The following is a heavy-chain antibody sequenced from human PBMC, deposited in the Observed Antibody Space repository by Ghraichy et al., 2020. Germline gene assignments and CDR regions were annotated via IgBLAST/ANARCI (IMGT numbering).Heavy chain of an antibody. CDR1: GGSISSGGYY. CDR2: IYYSGST. D-gene: IGHD3-10*01. J-gene: IGHJ4*02. V-gene: IGHV4-31*03. CDR3: AREKYYYGSGSYRMFDY. Sequence: SQTLSLTCTVSGGSISSGGYYWSWIRQHPGKGLEWIGYIYYSGSTYYNPSLKSRVTISVDTSKNQFSLKLSSVTAADTAVYYCAREKYYYGSGSYRMFDYWGQGTLVTVSS.